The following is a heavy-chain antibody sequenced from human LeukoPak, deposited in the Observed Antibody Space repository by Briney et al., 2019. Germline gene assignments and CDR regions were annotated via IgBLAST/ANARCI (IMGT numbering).Heavy chain of an antibody. J-gene: IGHJ4*02. CDR3: AEISYGYFFGFDY. D-gene: IGHD5-18*01. Sequence: ASVKVSCKASGGTFSSYAISWVRQAPGQGLEWMGGIIPIFGTANYAQKFQGRVTITTDESTSTAYMELSSLRSEDTAVYYCAEISYGYFFGFDYWGQGTLVTVSS. V-gene: IGHV1-69*05. CDR1: GGTFSSYA. CDR2: IIPIFGTA.